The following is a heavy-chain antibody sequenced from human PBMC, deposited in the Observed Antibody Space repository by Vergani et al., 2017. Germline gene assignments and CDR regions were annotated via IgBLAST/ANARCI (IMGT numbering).Heavy chain of an antibody. CDR1: GYTFTGYY. Sequence: QVQLVQSGAEVKKPGASVKVSCKASGYTFTGYYMHWVRQAPGQGLEWMGWINPNSGGTNYAQKFQGRVTMTRDTSISTAYMELSRLRSDDTAVYYCARGLVERSYYYGMDVWGQGTTVTVSS. V-gene: IGHV1-2*02. J-gene: IGHJ6*02. CDR3: ARGLVERSYYYGMDV. CDR2: INPNSGGT.